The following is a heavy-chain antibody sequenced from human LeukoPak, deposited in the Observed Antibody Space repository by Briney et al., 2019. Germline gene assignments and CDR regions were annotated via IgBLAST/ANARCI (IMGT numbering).Heavy chain of an antibody. CDR3: ARGLGYCSSTSCLATYYYYGMDV. V-gene: IGHV3-30-3*01. J-gene: IGHJ6*02. CDR1: GFTFSSYA. CDR2: ISYDGSNK. D-gene: IGHD2-2*01. Sequence: PGGSLRLSCAASGFTFSSYAMHWVRQAPGKGLEWVAVISYDGSNKYYADSVKGRFTISRDNSKNTLYLQMNSLRAEDTAVYYCARGLGYCSSTSCLATYYYYGMDVWGQGTTVTVSS.